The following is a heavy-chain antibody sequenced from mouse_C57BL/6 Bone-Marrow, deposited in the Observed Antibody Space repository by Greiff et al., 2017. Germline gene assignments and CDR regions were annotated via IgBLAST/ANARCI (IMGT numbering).Heavy chain of an antibody. CDR1: GYAFSSSW. CDR3: AIWLPYYFDY. V-gene: IGHV1-82*01. CDR2: IYPGDGDT. J-gene: IGHJ2*01. Sequence: VKLMESGPELVKPGASVKISCKASGYAFSSSWMNWVKQRPGKGLEWIGRIYPGDGDTNYNGKFKGKATLTADKSSSTAYMQLSSLTSEDSAVYFCAIWLPYYFDYWGQGTTLTVSS. D-gene: IGHD2-2*01.